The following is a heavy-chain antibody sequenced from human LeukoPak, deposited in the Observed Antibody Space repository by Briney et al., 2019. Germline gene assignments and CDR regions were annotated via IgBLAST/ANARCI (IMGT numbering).Heavy chain of an antibody. CDR2: IDWDGDT. Sequence: SGPTLVNPTQTLTLTCTFSGFSLSTNGMRVNWIRQPPGKALEWLARIDWDGDTLYSTSLKTRLTISKDPSKNQVVLRMNNMDPVDTATYYCARIYDSSGWLVFDYWGQGALVTVSS. J-gene: IGHJ4*02. CDR1: GFSLSTNGMR. V-gene: IGHV2-70*04. CDR3: ARIYDSSGWLVFDY. D-gene: IGHD3-22*01.